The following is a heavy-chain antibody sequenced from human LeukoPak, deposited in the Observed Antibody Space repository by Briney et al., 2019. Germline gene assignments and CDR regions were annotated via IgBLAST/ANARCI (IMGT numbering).Heavy chain of an antibody. CDR1: GFTFSSYW. Sequence: GGSLRLSCAASGFTFSSYWMSWVRQAPGKGLEWVANIKQDGSEKYYVDSVKGRFTISRDNAKNSLYLQMNSLRAEDTAVYYCARAGYSSSWRERYKYYFDYWGQGTLVTVSS. J-gene: IGHJ4*02. CDR2: IKQDGSEK. CDR3: ARAGYSSSWRERYKYYFDY. D-gene: IGHD6-13*01. V-gene: IGHV3-7*01.